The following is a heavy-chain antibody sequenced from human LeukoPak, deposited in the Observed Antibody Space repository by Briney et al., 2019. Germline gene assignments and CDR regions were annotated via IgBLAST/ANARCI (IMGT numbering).Heavy chain of an antibody. CDR3: ARAPTTVIAAGTLDI. Sequence: PSETLSLTCVVYGGSLSDFYWNWIRLSPGTELEWIGEINDSGSTSYNPSLKGRVTISIDTSKNQFSLNLNSVTAADTAVYYCARAPTTVIAAGTLDIWGQGTRVTVSS. J-gene: IGHJ3*02. CDR2: INDSGST. D-gene: IGHD4-17*01. CDR1: GGSLSDFY. V-gene: IGHV4-34*01.